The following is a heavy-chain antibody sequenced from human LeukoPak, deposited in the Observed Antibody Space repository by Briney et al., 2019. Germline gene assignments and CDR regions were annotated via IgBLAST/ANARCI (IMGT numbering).Heavy chain of an antibody. V-gene: IGHV5-51*01. CDR1: GYSFTSYW. D-gene: IGHD6-6*01. Sequence: GESLKISCKGSGYSFTSYWIGWVRQMPGKGLEWMGIIYPGDSDTRYSPSFQGQVTISADKSISTAYLQWSSLKASDTATYYCARGYSSSYNYYYYMDVWGKGTTVTVSS. CDR3: ARGYSSSYNYYYYMDV. J-gene: IGHJ6*03. CDR2: IYPGDSDT.